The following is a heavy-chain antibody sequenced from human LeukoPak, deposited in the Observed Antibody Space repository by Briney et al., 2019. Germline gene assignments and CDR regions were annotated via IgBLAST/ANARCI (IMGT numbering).Heavy chain of an antibody. CDR3: ARDLGGYDFWSGSLDY. D-gene: IGHD3-3*01. CDR1: GFTFSSYA. Sequence: GGSLRLSCAASGFTFSSYAMRWVRQAPGKGLEWVAVISYDGSNKYYADSVKGRFTISRDNSKNTLYLQMNSLRAEDTAVYYCARDLGGYDFWSGSLDYWGQGTLVTVSS. CDR2: ISYDGSNK. V-gene: IGHV3-30*01. J-gene: IGHJ4*02.